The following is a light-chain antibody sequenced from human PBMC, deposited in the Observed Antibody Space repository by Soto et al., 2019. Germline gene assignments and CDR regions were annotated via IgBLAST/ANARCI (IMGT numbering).Light chain of an antibody. Sequence: QSVLTQPPSASGSPGQSVTISCTGTSIDVGGYNYVSWYQQHPGKAPKLMIYEVSKRPSGVPDRFSGSKSGNTASLTVSGLQAEDEADYYCSSYAGSNNVVFGGGTKVTVL. V-gene: IGLV2-8*01. CDR2: EVS. J-gene: IGLJ2*01. CDR1: SIDVGGYNY. CDR3: SSYAGSNNVV.